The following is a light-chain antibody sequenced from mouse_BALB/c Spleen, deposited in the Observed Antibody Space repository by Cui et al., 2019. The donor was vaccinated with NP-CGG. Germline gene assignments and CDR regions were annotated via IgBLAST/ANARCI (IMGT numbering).Light chain of an antibody. CDR1: TGAVTTSNY. CDR3: ALWYSNHWV. V-gene: IGLV1*01. J-gene: IGLJ1*01. Sequence: HAVVTHESALTTSPGEPGTLTCRSSTGAVTTSNYANWVQEKPDHLFTGLIGGTNNRAPGVPARFSGSLIGDKAALTITGAQTEDEAIYFCALWYSNHWVFGGGTKLTVL. CDR2: GTN.